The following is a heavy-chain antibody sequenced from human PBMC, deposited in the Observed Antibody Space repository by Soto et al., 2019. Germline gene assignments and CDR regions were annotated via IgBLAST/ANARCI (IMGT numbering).Heavy chain of an antibody. V-gene: IGHV3-33*01. J-gene: IGHJ4*02. CDR3: ARSDCSGGSCYRGTDY. Sequence: VAVIWYDGSNKYYADSVKGRFTISRDNSKNTLYLQMNSLRAEDTAVYYCARSDCSGGSCYRGTDYWGQGTLVTVSS. D-gene: IGHD2-15*01. CDR2: IWYDGSNK.